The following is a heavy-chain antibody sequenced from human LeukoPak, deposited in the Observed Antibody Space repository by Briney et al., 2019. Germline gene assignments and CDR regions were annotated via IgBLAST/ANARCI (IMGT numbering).Heavy chain of an antibody. J-gene: IGHJ4*02. CDR1: GYAFTGYY. V-gene: IGHV1-2*02. CDR2: INPNSGGT. D-gene: IGHD3-3*01. CDR3: ARGSDDFWSGYSPSY. Sequence: ASVKVSCKASGYAFTGYYMHWVRQAPGQGLEWMGWINPNSGGTNYAQKFQGRVTMTRDTSISTAYMELSRLRSDDTAVYYCARGSDDFWSGYSPSYWGQGTLVTVSS.